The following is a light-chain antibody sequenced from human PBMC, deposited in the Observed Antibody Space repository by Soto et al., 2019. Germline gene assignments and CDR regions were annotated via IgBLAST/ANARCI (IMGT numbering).Light chain of an antibody. J-gene: IGLJ1*01. CDR2: GNS. CDR3: QSYDSSLSGSRV. V-gene: IGLV1-40*01. CDR1: ISNIGAGYD. Sequence: QSLLTQPPSLSAAPGQRVTISCTGSISNIGAGYDVHWYQQLPGTAPKLLIYGNSNRPSGVPDRFSGSKSGTSASLAITGLQAEDEADYYCQSYDSSLSGSRVFGTGTKVTVL.